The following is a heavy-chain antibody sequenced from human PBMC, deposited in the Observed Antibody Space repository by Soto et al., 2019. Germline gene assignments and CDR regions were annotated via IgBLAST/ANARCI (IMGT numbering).Heavy chain of an antibody. V-gene: IGHV3-48*03. CDR1: GFTFSSYE. CDR2: ISSSGSTI. D-gene: IGHD1-26*01. J-gene: IGHJ4*02. CDR3: ATYRLPAAHWGSSYQYSGSPHFDY. Sequence: GGSLRLSCAASGFTFSSYEMNWVRQAPGKGLEWVSYISSSGSTIYYADSVKGRFTISRDNTKNSLYLQMNSRSAEDTAVYYCATYRLPAAHWGSSYQYSGSPHFDYGGQGTLVTVSS.